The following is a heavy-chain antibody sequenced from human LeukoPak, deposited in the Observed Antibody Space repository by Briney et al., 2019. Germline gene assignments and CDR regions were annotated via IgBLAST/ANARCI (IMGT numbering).Heavy chain of an antibody. J-gene: IGHJ3*02. CDR1: GYTFTSYD. CDR2: MNPNRGNT. CDR3: ARGSGSYYGNDAFDI. Sequence: VSVKVSCKASGYTFTSYDINWVRQATGQGLEWMGWMNPNRGNTGYAQKFQGRVTITRNTSISTAYMELSSLGSEDTAVYYCARGSGSYYGNDAFDIWGQGTMVTVSS. V-gene: IGHV1-8*03. D-gene: IGHD1-26*01.